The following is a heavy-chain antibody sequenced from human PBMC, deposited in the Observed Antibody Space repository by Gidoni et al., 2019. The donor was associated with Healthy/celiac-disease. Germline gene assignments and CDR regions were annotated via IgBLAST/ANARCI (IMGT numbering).Heavy chain of an antibody. CDR1: GFTFSDYY. Sequence: QVQLVESGGVLVKPGGSLRLSCAASGFTFSDYYMSWIRQAPGKGLEWVSYISSSSSYTNYADSVKGRFTISRDNAKNSLYLQMNSLRAEDTAVYYCAREFPELYGMDVWGQGTTVTVSS. J-gene: IGHJ6*02. V-gene: IGHV3-11*06. CDR3: AREFPELYGMDV. CDR2: ISSSSSYT. D-gene: IGHD1-7*01.